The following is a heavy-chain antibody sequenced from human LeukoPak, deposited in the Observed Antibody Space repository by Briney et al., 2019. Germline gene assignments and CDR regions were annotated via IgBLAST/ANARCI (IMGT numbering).Heavy chain of an antibody. J-gene: IGHJ4*02. Sequence: SETLSLTCAVYGGSFSGYYWSWIRQPPGKGLEWIGYIYYSGSTNYNPSLKSRVTISVDTSKNQFSLKLSSVTAADTAVYYCARFSATDDYFDYWGQGTLVTVSS. D-gene: IGHD2-21*02. CDR1: GGSFSGYY. V-gene: IGHV4-59*01. CDR2: IYYSGST. CDR3: ARFSATDDYFDY.